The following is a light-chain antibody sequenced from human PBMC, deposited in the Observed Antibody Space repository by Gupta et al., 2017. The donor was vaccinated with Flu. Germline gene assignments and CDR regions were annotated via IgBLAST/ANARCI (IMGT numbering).Light chain of an antibody. J-gene: IGLJ2*01. CDR2: YKSDSDR. CDR3: VIWHDNAVV. CDR1: SGIHAGTGW. V-gene: IGLV5-45*01. Sequence: WTLRSGIHAGTGWVDWYQQKPGSPPQCRLRYKSDSDRQQGSGVPSRFSGSKDASANAGILVIAGRQAEDEDDYYWVIWHDNAVVFGGGTKLTVL.